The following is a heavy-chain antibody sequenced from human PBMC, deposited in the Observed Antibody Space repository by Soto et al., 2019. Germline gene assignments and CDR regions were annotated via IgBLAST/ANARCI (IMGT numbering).Heavy chain of an antibody. D-gene: IGHD6-13*01. J-gene: IGHJ6*03. Sequence: SPTLSLTCAISGDSVSSNSAAWNWIRQSPSRGLEWLGRTYYRSKWYNDYAVSVKSRITINPDTSKNQFSLQLNSVTPEDTAVYYCARASLIRISAAGTSPYYYYYMDVWGKGTTVTVSS. V-gene: IGHV6-1*01. CDR3: ARASLIRISAAGTSPYYYYYMDV. CDR2: TYYRSKWYN. CDR1: GDSVSSNSAA.